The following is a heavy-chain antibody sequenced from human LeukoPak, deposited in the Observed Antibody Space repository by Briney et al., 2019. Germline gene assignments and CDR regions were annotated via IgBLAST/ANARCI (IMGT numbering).Heavy chain of an antibody. CDR2: TYYRSKWYN. D-gene: IGHD6-19*01. Sequence: SQTLSLTCAISGDSVSSNSAAWNWIRQSPSRGLEWLGRTYYRSKWYNDYAVSVKSRITINPDTSKNQFSLQLNSVTPEDTAVYYCARVKYSSGFYYYYYGMDVWGQGTTVTVSS. CDR1: GDSVSSNSAA. J-gene: IGHJ6*02. V-gene: IGHV6-1*01. CDR3: ARVKYSSGFYYYYYGMDV.